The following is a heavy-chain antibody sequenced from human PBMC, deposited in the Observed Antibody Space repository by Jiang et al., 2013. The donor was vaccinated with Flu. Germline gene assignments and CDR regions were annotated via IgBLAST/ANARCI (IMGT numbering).Heavy chain of an antibody. J-gene: IGHJ3*02. CDR2: IDWDDDK. Sequence: KPTQTLTLTCTFSGFSLSTSGMCVSWIRQPPGKALEWLARIDWDDDKYYSTSLKTRLTISKDTSKNQVVLTMTNMDPVDTATHYCARRVLGSSGYPDAFDIWGQGTMVTVSS. D-gene: IGHD3-22*01. V-gene: IGHV2-70*11. CDR3: ARRVLGSSGYPDAFDI. CDR1: GFSLSTSGMC.